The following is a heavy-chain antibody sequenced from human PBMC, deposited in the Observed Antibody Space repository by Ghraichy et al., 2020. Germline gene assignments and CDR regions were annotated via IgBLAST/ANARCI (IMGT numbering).Heavy chain of an antibody. CDR1: GFTFSSYS. CDR2: ISSSSSYI. CDR3: ARAVTLLGGDY. J-gene: IGHJ4*02. V-gene: IGHV3-21*01. Sequence: GSLRLSCAASGFTFSSYSMNWVRQAPGKGLEWVSSISSSSSYIYYADSVKGRFTISRDNAKNSLYLQMNSLRAEDTAVYYCARAVTLLGGDYWGQGTLVTVSS. D-gene: IGHD4-17*01.